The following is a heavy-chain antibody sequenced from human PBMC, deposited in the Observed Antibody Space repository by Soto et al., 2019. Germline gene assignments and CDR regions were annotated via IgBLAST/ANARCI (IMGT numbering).Heavy chain of an antibody. CDR2: IIPTFGTP. D-gene: IGHD3-22*01. V-gene: IGHV1-69*13. Sequence: SVKVSCKASGGTFTDLGLHWVRQAPGQGLEWMGGIIPTFGTPNYAQKFQGRVIITADEFTSTAHMELSSLRSEDTAVYYCARGWDHYDSSGLLTWFDPWGQGTLVTVSS. J-gene: IGHJ5*02. CDR3: ARGWDHYDSSGLLTWFDP. CDR1: GGTFTDLG.